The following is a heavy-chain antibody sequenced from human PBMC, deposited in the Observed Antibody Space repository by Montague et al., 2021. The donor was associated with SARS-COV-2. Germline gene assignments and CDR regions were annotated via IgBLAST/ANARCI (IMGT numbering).Heavy chain of an antibody. D-gene: IGHD3-22*01. CDR3: ARGHLSVSMIVVVFTSASYYIDY. CDR1: GGSFGDDH. CDR2: IKQSGST. V-gene: IGHV4-34*01. J-gene: IGHJ4*02. Sequence: SETLSLTCGVYGGSFGDDHWSWIRQPPGKGLEWIGDIKQSGSTNXNPSLKSRVTISVDTSRNQFSLKLTSVTAADTAVYFCARGHLSVSMIVVVFTSASYYIDYWGQGALVTVSS.